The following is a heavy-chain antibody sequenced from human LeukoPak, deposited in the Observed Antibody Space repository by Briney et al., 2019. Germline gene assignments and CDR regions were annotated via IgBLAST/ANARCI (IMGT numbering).Heavy chain of an antibody. V-gene: IGHV5-51*01. Sequence: GESLKISCKDSGYSFTNYWIGWVRQMPGKGLEWMGIIHSADSNTKYSPSFQGQVTISADKSISTAYLQWSGLKASDTAMYYCERREGDWFDPWGQGTLVTVSS. CDR1: GYSFTNYW. CDR2: IHSADSNT. J-gene: IGHJ5*02. CDR3: ERREGDWFDP.